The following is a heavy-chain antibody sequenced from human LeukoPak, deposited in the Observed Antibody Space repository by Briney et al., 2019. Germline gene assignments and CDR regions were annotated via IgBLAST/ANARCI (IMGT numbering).Heavy chain of an antibody. CDR1: GGSFSGYY. V-gene: IGHV4-34*01. D-gene: IGHD1-26*01. Sequence: SETLSLTCAVYGGSFSGYYWGWIRQPPGKGLEWIGEINHSGSTNYNPSLKSRVTISVDTSKNQFSLKLSSVTAAGTAVYYCARGWAMGATGVARWFDPWGQGTLVTVSS. CDR2: INHSGST. J-gene: IGHJ5*02. CDR3: ARGWAMGATGVARWFDP.